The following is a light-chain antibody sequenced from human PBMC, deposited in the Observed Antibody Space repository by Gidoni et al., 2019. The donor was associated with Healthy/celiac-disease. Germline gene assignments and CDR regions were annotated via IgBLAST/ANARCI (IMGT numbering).Light chain of an antibody. CDR2: KAS. CDR1: QSISSW. Sequence: DIQMTQSPSTLSASVGDRVTITCRASQSISSWLAWYQQEPGKAPKLLIYKASSLESGVPSRFSGSGSGTEFTLTISSLQPDDFATYYCQQYNSYPYTFXQXTKLEIK. CDR3: QQYNSYPYT. J-gene: IGKJ2*01. V-gene: IGKV1-5*03.